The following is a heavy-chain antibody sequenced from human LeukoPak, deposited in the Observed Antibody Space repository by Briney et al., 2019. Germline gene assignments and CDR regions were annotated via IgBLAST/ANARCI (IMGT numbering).Heavy chain of an antibody. V-gene: IGHV1-2*06. D-gene: IGHD6-19*01. CDR1: GYTFTGYY. J-gene: IGHJ4*02. Sequence: ASVKVSCKASGYTFTGYYMHWVRQAPGQGLEWMGRINPNSGGTNYAQKFQGRVTMTRDTSITTAYMELSRLRSEDTAVYYCARVYSSGWYDYWGQGTLVTVSS. CDR3: ARVYSSGWYDY. CDR2: INPNSGGT.